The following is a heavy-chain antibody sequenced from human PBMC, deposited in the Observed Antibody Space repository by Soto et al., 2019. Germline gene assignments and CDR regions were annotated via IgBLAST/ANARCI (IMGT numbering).Heavy chain of an antibody. D-gene: IGHD1-1*01. V-gene: IGHV1-24*01. Sequence: ASVKVSCKVSGYTLTELSMHWVRQAPGKGLEWMGGFDPEDGETIYAQKFQGRVTVTEDTSTDTAYMELSSLRSEDTAVYYCATDPWKSTTGTTTATDSYYGMDVWGQGTTVTVSS. CDR3: ATDPWKSTTGTTTATDSYYGMDV. CDR1: GYTLTELS. J-gene: IGHJ6*02. CDR2: FDPEDGET.